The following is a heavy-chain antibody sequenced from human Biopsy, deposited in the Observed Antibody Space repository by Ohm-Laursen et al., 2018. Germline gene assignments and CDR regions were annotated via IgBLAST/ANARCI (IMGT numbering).Heavy chain of an antibody. CDR1: GGSSTGHY. D-gene: IGHD3-22*01. V-gene: IGHV4-59*04. J-gene: IGHJ5*02. CDR2: IFYRGST. Sequence: SDTLSLTCTVSGGSSTGHYWTWVRQPPGKGLEWIGSIFYRGSTHYKPSLKSRVNISVDTSKNQFSLKLNSVTAADTAVYYCARDYDTSGYYYVSWGQGTLVTVSS. CDR3: ARDYDTSGYYYVS.